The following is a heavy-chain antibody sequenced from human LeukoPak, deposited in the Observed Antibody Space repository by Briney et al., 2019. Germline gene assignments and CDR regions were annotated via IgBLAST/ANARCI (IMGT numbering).Heavy chain of an antibody. CDR1: GLPFSTYS. V-gene: IGHV3-21*01. CDR2: INSSSSYI. D-gene: IGHD5-24*01. CDR3: CVCERDGSPTDWFLP. J-gene: IGHJ5*02. Sequence: GGPLTLSCALSGLPFSTYSMIWLRQAPGKGLEWVSYINSSSSYIYYADSVQRRFIISSDNARHSLFLQLKSLRVEHTAVYYCCVCERDGSPTDWFLPSGEGTLVTASS.